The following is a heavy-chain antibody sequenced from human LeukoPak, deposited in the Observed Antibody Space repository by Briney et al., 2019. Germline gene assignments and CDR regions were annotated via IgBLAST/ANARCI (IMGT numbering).Heavy chain of an antibody. Sequence: ASVKVSCKASGYTFINYGVGWVRQAPGQGLEWMGWISANNGNTNYAQKFQGRVTMTRDTSISTAYMELSRLRSDDTAVYYCASHYDRDGGVDYWGQGTLATVSS. CDR1: GYTFINYG. D-gene: IGHD3-16*01. CDR3: ASHYDRDGGVDY. J-gene: IGHJ4*02. CDR2: ISANNGNT. V-gene: IGHV1-18*01.